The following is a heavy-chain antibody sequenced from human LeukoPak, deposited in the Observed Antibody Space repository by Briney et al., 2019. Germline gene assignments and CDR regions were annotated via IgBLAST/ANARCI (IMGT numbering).Heavy chain of an antibody. Sequence: GGSLRLSCAASGFTFSSYWMSWVRQAPGKGLEWVANIKQDGSEKYYVDSVKGRFTISRDNAKNSLYLQMNSLRAEDTAVYYCARDPPKYYYDSSGSDFDYWGQGTLVTVSS. J-gene: IGHJ4*02. CDR1: GFTFSSYW. D-gene: IGHD3-22*01. CDR2: IKQDGSEK. V-gene: IGHV3-7*01. CDR3: ARDPPKYYYDSSGSDFDY.